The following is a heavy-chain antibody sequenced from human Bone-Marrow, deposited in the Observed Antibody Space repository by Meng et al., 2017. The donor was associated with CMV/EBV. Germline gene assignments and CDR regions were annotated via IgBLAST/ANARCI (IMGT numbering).Heavy chain of an antibody. CDR2: INPNSGGT. J-gene: IGHJ6*02. V-gene: IGHV1-2*02. CDR1: GYTFTGYY. Sequence: ASVKVSCKASGYTFTGYYMHWVRQAPGQGLEWMGWINPNSGGTNYAQKFQGRVTMTRDTSISTAYMELSRLRSDDTAVYSCARDQGTGDNYYYGMDVWGQGHTVTVSS. CDR3: ARDQGTGDNYYYGMDV. D-gene: IGHD7-27*01.